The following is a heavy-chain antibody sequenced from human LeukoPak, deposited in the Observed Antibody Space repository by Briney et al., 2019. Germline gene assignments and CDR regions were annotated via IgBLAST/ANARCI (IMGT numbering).Heavy chain of an antibody. CDR3: ARDRKCWAYGDCNRFDY. D-gene: IGHD4-17*01. J-gene: IGHJ4*02. Sequence: RPSETLSLTCTVSGGSISSGDYYWSWIRQPPGKGLEWIGYIYYSGSTYYNPSLESRVTISVDTSKNQFSLKLSSVTAADTAVYYCARDRKCWAYGDCNRFDYWGQGTLVTVSS. V-gene: IGHV4-30-4*01. CDR1: GGSISSGDYY. CDR2: IYYSGST.